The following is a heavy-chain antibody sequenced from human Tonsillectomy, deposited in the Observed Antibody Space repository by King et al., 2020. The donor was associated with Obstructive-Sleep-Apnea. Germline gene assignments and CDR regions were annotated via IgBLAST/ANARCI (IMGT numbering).Heavy chain of an antibody. CDR2: ISSSSSTI. V-gene: IGHV3-48*04. D-gene: IGHD1-1*01. CDR1: GFTFSSYS. Sequence: VQLVESGGGLVQPGGSLRLSCASSGFTFSSYSMNWVRQAPGKGLEWVSYISSSSSTISYADSVKGRFTISRDNAKNSLYLQMNSLRAEDTAVYYCARDSGNWGQGTLVTVSS. J-gene: IGHJ4*02. CDR3: ARDSGN.